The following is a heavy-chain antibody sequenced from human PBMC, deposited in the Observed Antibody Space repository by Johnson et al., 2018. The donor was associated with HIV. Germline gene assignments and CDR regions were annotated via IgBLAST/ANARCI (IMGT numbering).Heavy chain of an antibody. CDR2: ISYDGSNK. Sequence: QVQLVESGGGVVQPGRSLRLSCAASGFTFSSYAMHWVRQAPGKGLEWVAVISYDGSNKYYADSVKGRFTISRDNSKNTLYLQMNSLRAEDTALYYCAKEWAGFGETHDTVDIWGQGTMVTVSS. CDR3: AKEWAGFGETHDTVDI. V-gene: IGHV3-30-3*01. D-gene: IGHD3-10*01. CDR1: GFTFSSYA. J-gene: IGHJ3*02.